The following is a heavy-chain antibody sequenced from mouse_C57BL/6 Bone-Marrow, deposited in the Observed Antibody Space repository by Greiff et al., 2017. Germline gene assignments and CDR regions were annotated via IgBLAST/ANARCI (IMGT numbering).Heavy chain of an antibody. Sequence: EVKLVESGEGLVKPGGSLKLSCAASGFTFSSYAMSWVRQTPEKRLEWVAYISSGGDYIYYADTVKGRFTISRDNARNTLYLQMSSRKSEDTAMYYCTRGPPYDYGSRWYFDVWGTGTTVTVSS. V-gene: IGHV5-9-1*02. CDR1: GFTFSSYA. CDR2: ISSGGDYI. CDR3: TRGPPYDYGSRWYFDV. J-gene: IGHJ1*03. D-gene: IGHD1-1*01.